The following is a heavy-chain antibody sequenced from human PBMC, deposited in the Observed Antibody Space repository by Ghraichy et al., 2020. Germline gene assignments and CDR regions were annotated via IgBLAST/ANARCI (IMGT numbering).Heavy chain of an antibody. CDR2: ISSSSSTI. J-gene: IGHJ4*02. V-gene: IGHV3-48*04. CDR1: GFTFSSYS. D-gene: IGHD2-2*01. CDR3: ARGLVVVPAANLY. Sequence: GGSLRLSCAASGFTFSSYSMNWVRQAPGKGLEWVSYISSSSSTIYYADSVKGRFTISRDNAKNSLYLQMNSLRAEDTAVYYCARGLVVVPAANLYWGQGTLVTVSS.